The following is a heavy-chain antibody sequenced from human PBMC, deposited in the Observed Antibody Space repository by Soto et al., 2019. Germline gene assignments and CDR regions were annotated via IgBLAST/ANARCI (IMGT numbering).Heavy chain of an antibody. CDR1: GGSISPYY. V-gene: IGHV4-59*01. CDR3: ARGSARNTIFGVVISDFDY. Sequence: SETLSLTCTVSGGSISPYYWGWIRQPPGPGPEWIGYIYYTGSTNYNPSLKSRVTISLDTSKSQFSLKVNSVTAADTAVDYCARGSARNTIFGVVISDFDYWGQGTLVTVSS. D-gene: IGHD3-3*01. J-gene: IGHJ4*02. CDR2: IYYTGST.